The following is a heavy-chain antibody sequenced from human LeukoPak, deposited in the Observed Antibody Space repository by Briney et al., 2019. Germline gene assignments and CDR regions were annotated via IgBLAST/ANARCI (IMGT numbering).Heavy chain of an antibody. Sequence: SETLSLTCAIYGGSFSGYYWSWIRQPPGKGLEWIGEINHSGSTNYNPSLKSRVTISVDTSKNQFSLKLSSVTAADTAVYYCARVANSYYYDSSGVLDYWGQGTLVTVSS. J-gene: IGHJ4*02. CDR3: ARVANSYYYDSSGVLDY. CDR2: INHSGST. CDR1: GGSFSGYY. V-gene: IGHV4-34*01. D-gene: IGHD3-22*01.